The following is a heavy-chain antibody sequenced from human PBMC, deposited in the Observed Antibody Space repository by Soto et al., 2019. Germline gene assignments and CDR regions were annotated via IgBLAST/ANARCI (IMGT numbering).Heavy chain of an antibody. CDR1: GFSFRSYA. J-gene: IGHJ4*02. D-gene: IGHD1-26*01. CDR3: ADGGRYPYF. V-gene: IGHV3-23*01. CDR2: ISAGGDGT. Sequence: GGSLRLSCAASGFSFRSYAMGWVRQAPGKGLAWVSSISAGGDGTYYADSVKGRFTISRDNSKNTLYLQMDSLRAEDTAVYYCADGGRYPYFWGQGTLVTVSS.